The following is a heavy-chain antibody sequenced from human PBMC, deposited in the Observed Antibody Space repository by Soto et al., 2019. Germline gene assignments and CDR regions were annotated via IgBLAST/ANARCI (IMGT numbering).Heavy chain of an antibody. D-gene: IGHD6-19*01. CDR1: GYTFSNYA. J-gene: IGHJ4*02. CDR3: ARGGSSGLSYFDY. CDR2: INTGYGNT. Sequence: QVQLVQSGAEVKKPGASVKVSCKASGYTFSNYAMKWVRQAPGQRLEWMGWINTGYGNTKYSQKFQGRVTITRDTSASTGYMELSSLRSEDTAVYYCARGGSSGLSYFDYWGQGTLLTLSS. V-gene: IGHV1-3*04.